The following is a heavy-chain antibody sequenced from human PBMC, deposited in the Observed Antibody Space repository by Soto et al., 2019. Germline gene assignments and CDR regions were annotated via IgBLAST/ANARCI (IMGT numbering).Heavy chain of an antibody. J-gene: IGHJ6*02. CDR1: GFTFSSYG. V-gene: IGHV3-30*18. Sequence: QVQLVESGGGVVQPGRSLRLSCAASGFTFSSYGMHWVRQAPGKGLEWVAVISYDGSNKYYADSVKGRFTISRDNSKNTLYLQMNSLRAEDTAVYYCANSGSSSSFHYYYGMDVWGQGTTVTVSS. CDR2: ISYDGSNK. CDR3: ANSGSSSSFHYYYGMDV. D-gene: IGHD6-6*01.